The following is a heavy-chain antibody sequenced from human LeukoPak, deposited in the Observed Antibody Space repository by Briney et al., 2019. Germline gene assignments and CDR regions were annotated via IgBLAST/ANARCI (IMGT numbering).Heavy chain of an antibody. CDR2: IKQDGSEK. Sequence: PSETLSLTCTVSGGSISSSGNYWGWLGQAPGKGLEGLANIKQDGSEKYYVDSVKGRFTISRNNAKNSLYLQMQSLTAEDTAVYYCARRRGSCSDDYWGQGTLVTVSS. D-gene: IGHD2-15*01. V-gene: IGHV3-7*01. CDR1: GGSISSSG. CDR3: ARRRGSCSDDY. J-gene: IGHJ4*02.